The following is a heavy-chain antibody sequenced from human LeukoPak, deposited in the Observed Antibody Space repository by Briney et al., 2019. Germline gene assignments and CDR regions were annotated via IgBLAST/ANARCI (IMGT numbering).Heavy chain of an antibody. Sequence: GGSLRLSCAASGITLNNYAMSWVRQAPGKGLEWVSIINNSGGSTYYADSVKGRFTISRDLSKNTLYLQMNSLRAEDTALYYCARKYSGTNPFDYWGQGTLVTVSS. J-gene: IGHJ4*02. CDR3: ARKYSGTNPFDY. CDR2: INNSGGST. CDR1: GITLNNYA. D-gene: IGHD1-26*01. V-gene: IGHV3-23*01.